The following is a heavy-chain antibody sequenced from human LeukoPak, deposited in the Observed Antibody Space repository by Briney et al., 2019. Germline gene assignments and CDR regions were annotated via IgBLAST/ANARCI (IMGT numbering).Heavy chain of an antibody. CDR3: VRGLRDGYNVDPLRYFDY. D-gene: IGHD5-24*01. V-gene: IGHV4-34*01. Sequence: PSETLSLTCAVYGGSFNGYYWSWIRQPPGKGLEWIGEINHSGSTNYNPSLKSRVTISVDTSKNQFSLKLSSVTAADTAVYYCVRGLRDGYNVDPLRYFDYWGQGTLVTVSS. J-gene: IGHJ4*02. CDR1: GGSFNGYY. CDR2: INHSGST.